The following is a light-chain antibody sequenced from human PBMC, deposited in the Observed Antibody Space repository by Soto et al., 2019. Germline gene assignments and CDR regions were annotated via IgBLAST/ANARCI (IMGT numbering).Light chain of an antibody. J-gene: IGKJ1*01. V-gene: IGKV3-20*01. CDR3: QQYGTSPST. CDR1: QSISSNY. Sequence: EIVLTQSPGTLSLFAGERATLSCRATQSISSNYLAWYQQKPGQAPRLLIYIASRRATGIPDRFRVSGSGTDFNLTISRLEPEDSALYYCQQYGTSPSTFGQGTKVEIK. CDR2: IAS.